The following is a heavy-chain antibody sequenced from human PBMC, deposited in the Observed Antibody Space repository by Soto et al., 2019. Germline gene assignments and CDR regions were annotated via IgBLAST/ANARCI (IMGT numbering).Heavy chain of an antibody. CDR1: GFTFSDYY. CDR2: ISSSSSYT. V-gene: IGHV3-11*05. D-gene: IGHD3-10*01. CDR3: ARGDPPLWFGE. Sequence: QVQLVESGGGLVKPGGSLRLSCAASGFTFSDYYMSWIRQAPGKGLEWVSYISSSSSYTNYADSVKGRFTISRDNAKNSLCLHIISLRAEDTAVYYCARGDPPLWFGEGGQGTTVTVS. J-gene: IGHJ6*02.